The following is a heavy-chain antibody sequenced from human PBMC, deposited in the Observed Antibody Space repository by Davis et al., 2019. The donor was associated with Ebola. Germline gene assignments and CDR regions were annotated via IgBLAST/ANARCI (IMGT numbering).Heavy chain of an antibody. V-gene: IGHV3-23*01. D-gene: IGHD2-2*01. CDR2: ISVSGGST. CDR1: GFTFSSYA. CDR3: AKDIRAEDIVVVPAATSG. J-gene: IGHJ4*02. Sequence: GGSLRLSCAASGFTFSSYAMSWVRQAPGKGLEWVSAISVSGGSTYYADSVKGRFTISRDNSKNTLYLQMNSLRAEDTAVYYCAKDIRAEDIVVVPAATSGWGQGTLVTVSS.